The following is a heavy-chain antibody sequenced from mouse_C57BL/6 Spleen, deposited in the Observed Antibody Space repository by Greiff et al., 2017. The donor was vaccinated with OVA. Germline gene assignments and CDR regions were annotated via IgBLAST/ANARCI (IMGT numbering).Heavy chain of an antibody. CDR2: IHPNSGST. Sequence: VQLQESGAELVKPGASVKLSCKASGYTFTSYWMHWVKQRPGQGLEWIGMIHPNSGSTNYNEKFKSKATLTVDKSSSTAYMQLSSLTSEDSAVYYCARDYYGNRDYWGQGTTLTVSS. J-gene: IGHJ2*01. CDR3: ARDYYGNRDY. V-gene: IGHV1-64*01. CDR1: GYTFTSYW. D-gene: IGHD2-1*01.